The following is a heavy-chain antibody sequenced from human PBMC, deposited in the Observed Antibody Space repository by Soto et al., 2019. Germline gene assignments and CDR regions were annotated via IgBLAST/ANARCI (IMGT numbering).Heavy chain of an antibody. V-gene: IGHV4-30-2*01. D-gene: IGHD7-27*01. CDR2: IYHSGST. Sequence: HLQLQESVSGLVKPSQTLSLTCAVSGGSISSGGYSWSWIRQPPGKGLEWIGYIYHSGSTYYNPSLKSRVTISVDRSKNQFSLKLSSVTAADTAVYYCARVPGPWGQGTLVTVSS. CDR1: GGSISSGGYS. J-gene: IGHJ5*02. CDR3: ARVPGP.